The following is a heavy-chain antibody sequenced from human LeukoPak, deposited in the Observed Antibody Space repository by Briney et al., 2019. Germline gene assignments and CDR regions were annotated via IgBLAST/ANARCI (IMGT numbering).Heavy chain of an antibody. V-gene: IGHV4-39*02. D-gene: IGHD3-16*01. CDR2: IYYSGST. CDR1: GDSISSSTFY. CDR3: ARDDGAY. Sequence: SETLSLMCTVTGDSISSSTFYWVWIRQPPGKGLEWMGSIYYSGSTFHNPSLKSRVTISVDTSKNQFSLRLYSVTAADTAIYYCARDDGAYWGQGTLVVVSS. J-gene: IGHJ4*02.